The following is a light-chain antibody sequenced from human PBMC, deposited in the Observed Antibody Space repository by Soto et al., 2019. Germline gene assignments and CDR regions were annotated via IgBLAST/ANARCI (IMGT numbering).Light chain of an antibody. CDR2: EVN. V-gene: IGLV2-14*01. J-gene: IGLJ1*01. CDR3: NSSTRGGTQSV. Sequence: QSALTQPASVSGSPGQSITISCSGTSGDVGHSNFVSWYQQHPDKPPKLLIYEVNPRPSGVSNRSSGSKSGNTASLTISGLQAQDEADYYCNSSTRGGTQSVFGTGTKLTVL. CDR1: SGDVGHSNF.